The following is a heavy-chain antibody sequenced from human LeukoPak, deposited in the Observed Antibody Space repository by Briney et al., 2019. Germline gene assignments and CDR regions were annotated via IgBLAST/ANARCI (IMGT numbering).Heavy chain of an antibody. CDR1: GGSISSGDYY. V-gene: IGHV4-30-4*08. Sequence: SETLSLTCTVSGGSISSGDYYWSWIRQPPGKGLEWIGYIYYSGSTYYNPSLKSRVTISVDTSKNQFSLKLSSVTAADTAVYYCARVRIAGRPGAFDIWGQGTMVTVSS. CDR3: ARVRIAGRPGAFDI. CDR2: IYYSGST. D-gene: IGHD6-6*01. J-gene: IGHJ3*02.